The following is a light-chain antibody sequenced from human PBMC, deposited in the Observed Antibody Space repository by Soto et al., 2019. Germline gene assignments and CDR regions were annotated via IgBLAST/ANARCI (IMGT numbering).Light chain of an antibody. CDR2: AAS. Sequence: DIQMTHAPSSVSASVGDTVTITCRSSQDISSWLAWFQQKPGRDPKLLLYAASSLQSGVPSRFSGSVSGADFTLTIISLQPEDCETYYCQQAHSFPLTVGGGTKVEIK. V-gene: IGKV1-12*01. CDR3: QQAHSFPLT. J-gene: IGKJ4*01. CDR1: QDISSW.